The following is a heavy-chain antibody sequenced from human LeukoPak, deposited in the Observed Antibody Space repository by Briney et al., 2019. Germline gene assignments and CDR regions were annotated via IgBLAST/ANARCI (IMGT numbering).Heavy chain of an antibody. CDR2: INHSGST. CDR1: GGSFSGYY. J-gene: IGHJ5*02. D-gene: IGHD6-13*01. CDR3: ARGAAAAGTWWFDP. Sequence: SETLSLTCAVYGGSFSGYYWSWIRQPPGKGLEWIGEINHSGSTNYDPSLKSRVTISVDTSKNQFYLKLSSVTAADTAVYYCARGAAAAGTWWFDPWGQGTLVTVSS. V-gene: IGHV4-34*01.